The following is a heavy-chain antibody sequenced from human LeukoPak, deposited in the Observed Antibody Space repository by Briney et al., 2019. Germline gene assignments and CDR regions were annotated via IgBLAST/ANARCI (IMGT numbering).Heavy chain of an antibody. Sequence: GRSLRLSCAASGFTFSSYGMHWVRQAPGKGLEWVAAISYDGSNKYYADSVKGRFTISRDNSKNTLYLQMNSLRAEDTAVYYCAKDRGYSYGYVHYYYYMDVWGKGTTVTVSS. J-gene: IGHJ6*03. V-gene: IGHV3-30*18. D-gene: IGHD5-18*01. CDR3: AKDRGYSYGYVHYYYYMDV. CDR1: GFTFSSYG. CDR2: ISYDGSNK.